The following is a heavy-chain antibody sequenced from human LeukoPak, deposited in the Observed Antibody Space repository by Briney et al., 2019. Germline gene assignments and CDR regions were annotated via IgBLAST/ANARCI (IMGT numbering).Heavy chain of an antibody. CDR1: GFTFSRYA. V-gene: IGHV3-23*01. CDR2: ISGSGGST. CDR3: AKDYYGSGSYFYNYYYMDV. Sequence: GGSLRLSCAASGFTFSRYAMSWVRQAPGKGLEWVSAISGSGGSTYSADSVKGRFTISRDNSKNTLYLQMNSLRAEDTAVYYCAKDYYGSGSYFYNYYYMDVWGKGTTVSVSS. D-gene: IGHD3-10*01. J-gene: IGHJ6*03.